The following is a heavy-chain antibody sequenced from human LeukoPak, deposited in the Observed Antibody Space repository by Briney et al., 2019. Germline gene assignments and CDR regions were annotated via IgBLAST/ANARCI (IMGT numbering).Heavy chain of an antibody. J-gene: IGHJ4*02. V-gene: IGHV3-23*01. D-gene: IGHD6-13*01. CDR2: IRGSGGST. CDR3: ARDSYSSSRNDY. Sequence: GGTLRLSCAASRFTFSRYGMSWVRQAPGKGLEWVSAIRGSGGSTYYADSVKGRFTISRDNSKNTLYLQMNSLRAEDTAVYYCARDSYSSSRNDYWGQGTLVTVSS. CDR1: RFTFSRYG.